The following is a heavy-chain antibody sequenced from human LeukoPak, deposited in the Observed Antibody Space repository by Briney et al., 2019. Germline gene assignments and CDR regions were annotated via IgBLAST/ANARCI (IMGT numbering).Heavy chain of an antibody. Sequence: GGSLRLSCAASGFTFSDYYMSWIRQAPGKGLEWVSYISSSGSTIYYADSVKGRFTISRDNAKNSLYLQMNSLRAEDTAAYYCARGPEKKLVPADYWGQGTLVTVSS. CDR2: ISSSGSTI. V-gene: IGHV3-11*01. CDR3: ARGPEKKLVPADY. D-gene: IGHD6-13*01. CDR1: GFTFSDYY. J-gene: IGHJ4*02.